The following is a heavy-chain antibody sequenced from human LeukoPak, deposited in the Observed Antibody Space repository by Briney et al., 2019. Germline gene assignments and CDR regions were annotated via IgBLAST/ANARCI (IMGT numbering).Heavy chain of an antibody. J-gene: IGHJ4*02. CDR3: ARDPTYYYGSESYADY. V-gene: IGHV3-7*01. D-gene: IGHD3-10*01. Sequence: GGSLRLSCAASGFSFSSYWMSWVRQAPGKGLEWVANIKQDGSEKYYVDSVKGRFTISRDNAKDSLYLQMNSLRAEDTGVYYCARDPTYYYGSESYADYWGQGTLVTVSS. CDR2: IKQDGSEK. CDR1: GFSFSSYW.